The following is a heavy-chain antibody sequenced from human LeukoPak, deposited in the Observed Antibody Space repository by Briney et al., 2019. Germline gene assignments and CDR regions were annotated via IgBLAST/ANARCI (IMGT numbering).Heavy chain of an antibody. J-gene: IGHJ5*02. D-gene: IGHD3-22*01. CDR3: AGVGFYDSSGYLNWFDP. V-gene: IGHV4-59*01. CDR2: IYYSGST. CDR1: GGSFSGYY. Sequence: SETLSLTCAVYGGSFSGYYWSWIRQPPGKGLEWIGYIYYSGSTNYNPSLKSRVTISVDTSKNQFSLKLSSVTAADTAVYYCAGVGFYDSSGYLNWFDPWGQGTLVTVSS.